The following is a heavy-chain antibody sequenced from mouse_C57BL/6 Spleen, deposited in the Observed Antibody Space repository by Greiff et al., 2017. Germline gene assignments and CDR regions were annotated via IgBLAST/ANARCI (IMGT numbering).Heavy chain of an antibody. D-gene: IGHD1-1*01. V-gene: IGHV5-16*01. Sequence: EVKLVESEGGLVQPGSSMKLSCTASGFTFSDYYMAWVRQVPEKGLEWVADINYDGSCTYYLDSLKSRFIISRDNAKNILDLQMSSLKSEDTATYYCERDDGSSYGSAMDYWGQGTTVTVSS. J-gene: IGHJ4*01. CDR1: GFTFSDYY. CDR2: INYDGSCT. CDR3: ERDDGSSYGSAMDY.